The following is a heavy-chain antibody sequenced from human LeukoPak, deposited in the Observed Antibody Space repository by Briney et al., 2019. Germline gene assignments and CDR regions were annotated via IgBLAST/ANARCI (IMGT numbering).Heavy chain of an antibody. CDR2: ISSSSSTI. CDR1: GFTFSSYS. J-gene: IGHJ3*02. D-gene: IGHD4-17*01. Sequence: PGGSLRLSCAASGFTFSSYSMNWVRQAPGKGLEWVSYISSSSSTIYYADSVKGRFTISRDNAKNSLYLQMNSLRDEDTAVYYCARDEGSLLTTVTPGAFDIWGQGTMVTVSS. V-gene: IGHV3-48*02. CDR3: ARDEGSLLTTVTPGAFDI.